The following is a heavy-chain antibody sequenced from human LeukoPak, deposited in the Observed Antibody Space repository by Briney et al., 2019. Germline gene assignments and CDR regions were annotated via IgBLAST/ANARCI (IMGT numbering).Heavy chain of an antibody. Sequence: SETLSLTCTVSGGSISSSSYYWGWIRQPPGKGLEWIGRIYTSGSTNYNPSLRSRVTMSVDTSKNQLSLKLSSVTAADTAVYYCARDHGVVVTAIPSFYYYYGMDVWGQGTTVTVSS. CDR2: IYTSGST. J-gene: IGHJ6*02. D-gene: IGHD2-21*02. CDR3: ARDHGVVVTAIPSFYYYYGMDV. CDR1: GGSISSSSYY. V-gene: IGHV4-39*07.